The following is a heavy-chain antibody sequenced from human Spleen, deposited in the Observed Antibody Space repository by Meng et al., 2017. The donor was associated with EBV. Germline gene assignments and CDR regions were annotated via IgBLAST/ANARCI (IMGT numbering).Heavy chain of an antibody. J-gene: IGHJ4*02. Sequence: QPTLNDSSPTLVKPTQTPTLSCTFAGFSLSTSGVGVGWIRQPPGKALEWLAVIYWGDDKRYSPSLKSRLTITKDTSKTQVVLTMTNMDPVDTATYYCAHIEVGGNSGFLDYWGQGTLVTVSS. D-gene: IGHD4-23*01. V-gene: IGHV2-5*02. CDR1: GFSLSTSGVG. CDR3: AHIEVGGNSGFLDY. CDR2: IYWGDDK.